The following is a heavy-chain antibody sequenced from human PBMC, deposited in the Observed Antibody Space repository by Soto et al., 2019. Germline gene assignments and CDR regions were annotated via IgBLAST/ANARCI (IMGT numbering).Heavy chain of an antibody. CDR3: ARGGRRSPVMDV. J-gene: IGHJ6*02. V-gene: IGHV4-31*03. CDR1: GGSISSGGYY. CDR2: IYYSGST. Sequence: QVQLQESGPGLVKPSQTLSLTCTFSGGSISSGGYYCSWIRQHPGKGLEWIGYIYYSGSTYYNPSLKSRVTISVDTSKNQFSLKLSSVTAADTAVYYCARGGRRSPVMDVWGQGTTVTVSS.